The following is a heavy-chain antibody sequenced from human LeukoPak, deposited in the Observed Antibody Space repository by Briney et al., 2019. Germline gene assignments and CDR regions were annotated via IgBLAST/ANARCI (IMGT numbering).Heavy chain of an antibody. Sequence: KPSETLSLTCAVYGGSFSGYHWSWIRQPPGKGLEWIGEINHSESTNYNPSLKSRVTISVDTSKSQFSLKLNSVTAADTAVYYCARASPGGSSSYYWGQGTLVTVSS. CDR2: INHSEST. V-gene: IGHV4-34*01. CDR3: ARASPGGSSSYY. D-gene: IGHD6-6*01. J-gene: IGHJ4*02. CDR1: GGSFSGYH.